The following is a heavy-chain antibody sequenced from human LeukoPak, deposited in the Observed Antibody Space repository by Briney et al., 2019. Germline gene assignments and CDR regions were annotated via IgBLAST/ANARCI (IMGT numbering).Heavy chain of an antibody. V-gene: IGHV3-33*01. J-gene: IGHJ4*02. CDR1: GFTFSSYG. D-gene: IGHD3-10*01. CDR3: ARGPPGVLLWFGEGPEFDY. Sequence: QAGGSLRLSCAASGFTFSSYGMHWVRQAPGKGLEWVAVIWYDGSNKYYADSVKGRFTISRDNSKNTLYLQMNSLRAEDTAVYYCARGPPGVLLWFGEGPEFDYWGQGTLVTVSS. CDR2: IWYDGSNK.